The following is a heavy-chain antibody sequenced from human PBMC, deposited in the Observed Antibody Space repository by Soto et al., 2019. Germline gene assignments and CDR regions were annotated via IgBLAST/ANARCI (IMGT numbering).Heavy chain of an antibody. V-gene: IGHV4-59*01. CDR1: GGSISNYY. J-gene: IGHJ4*01. Sequence: SETLSLTCTASGGSISNYYWNWIRQSPGKGLEWIGYVSYSGNINYSPSLKSRVTISVDTSKNQFSLNLTSVTAADTAVYYCARGSSGYFPTLFWFWGQGTLVTVSS. CDR3: ARGSSGYFPTLFWF. CDR2: VSYSGNI. D-gene: IGHD3-22*01.